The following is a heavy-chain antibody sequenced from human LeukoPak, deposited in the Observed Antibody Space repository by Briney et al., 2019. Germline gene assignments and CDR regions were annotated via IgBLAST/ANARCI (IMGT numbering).Heavy chain of an antibody. CDR3: AKDRIAAAFYYYYMDV. CDR2: ISYDGSNK. J-gene: IGHJ6*03. D-gene: IGHD6-13*01. CDR1: GFSFRTYG. Sequence: GKSLRLSCAASGFSFRTYGMHWVRQAPGKGLEWVAVISYDGSNKYYADSVKGRFTISRDNSKNTLYLQMNSLRAEDTAVYYCAKDRIAAAFYYYYMDVWGKGTTVTVSS. V-gene: IGHV3-30*18.